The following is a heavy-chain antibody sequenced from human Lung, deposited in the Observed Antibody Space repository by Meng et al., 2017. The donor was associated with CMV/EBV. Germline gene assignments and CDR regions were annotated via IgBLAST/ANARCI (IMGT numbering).Heavy chain of an antibody. CDR2: IYSGGNT. V-gene: IGHV3-53*01. Sequence: GEXXKISCAVSGFIVSTKYMSWVRQAPGKGLEWVSTIYSGGNTYSADSVKGRFTISRDNSKNILYLQMKGLTAEDTAVYYCATEPGYSSAWANWGQGTLVTVSS. CDR3: ATEPGYSSAWAN. D-gene: IGHD2-15*01. J-gene: IGHJ4*02. CDR1: GFIVSTKY.